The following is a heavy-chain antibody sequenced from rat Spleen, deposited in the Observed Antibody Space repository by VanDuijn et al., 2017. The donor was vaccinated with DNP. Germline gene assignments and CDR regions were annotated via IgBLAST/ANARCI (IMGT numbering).Heavy chain of an antibody. D-gene: IGHD4-3*01. CDR3: VRWNSGHFDY. V-gene: IGHV5-22*01. CDR2: IGSAAYAP. CDR1: GFTFSAYY. Sequence: EVQLVESGGGLVQPGRSLKLSCAASGFTFSAYYMAWVRQAPAKGLEWVAYIGSAAYAPYYGDSVKGRFTSSRDNAKSTLYLQMNSLRSEDMATYYCVRWNSGHFDYWGQGVMVTVSS. J-gene: IGHJ2*01.